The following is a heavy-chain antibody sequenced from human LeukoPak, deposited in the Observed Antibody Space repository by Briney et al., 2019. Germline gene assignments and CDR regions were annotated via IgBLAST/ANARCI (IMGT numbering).Heavy chain of an antibody. CDR3: AKWGVVGLGILTGYGSDY. J-gene: IGHJ4*02. V-gene: IGHV3-30*02. CDR1: GFTFSSYG. Sequence: AGGSLRLSCAASGFTFSSYGMHWVRQAPGKGLEWVAFIRYDGSNKYYADSVKGRFTISRDNSKNTLYLQMNSLRAEDTAVYYCAKWGVVGLGILTGYGSDYWGQGTLVTVSS. CDR2: IRYDGSNK. D-gene: IGHD3-9*01.